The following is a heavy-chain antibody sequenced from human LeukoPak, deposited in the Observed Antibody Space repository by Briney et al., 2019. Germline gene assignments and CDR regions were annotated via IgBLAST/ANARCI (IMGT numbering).Heavy chain of an antibody. J-gene: IGHJ4*02. D-gene: IGHD2-15*01. Sequence: GGSLRLSCEASGFTFRSYGMHWVRQAPGKGLEWVTSISHDGGSKYSADSVKGRFTISRDNSKNTLSLQMNSLRAEDTAVYYCASSYCSGGSCYAFDYWGQGTLVTVSS. CDR2: ISHDGGSK. V-gene: IGHV3-30*03. CDR1: GFTFRSYG. CDR3: ASSYCSGGSCYAFDY.